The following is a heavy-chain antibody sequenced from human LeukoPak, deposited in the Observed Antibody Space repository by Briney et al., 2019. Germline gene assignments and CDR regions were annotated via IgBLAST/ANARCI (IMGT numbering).Heavy chain of an antibody. D-gene: IGHD1-7*01. Sequence: SETLSLTCTVSGGSISSSSYYWGWIRRHPGKGLEWIGYIYYSGSTYHNPSLESRVTISVDTSKNQFSLKLSSVTAADTAVYYCAREVNWNSVTLFFDYWGQGTLVTVSS. CDR2: IYYSGST. CDR3: AREVNWNSVTLFFDY. J-gene: IGHJ4*02. V-gene: IGHV4-31*03. CDR1: GGSISSSSYY.